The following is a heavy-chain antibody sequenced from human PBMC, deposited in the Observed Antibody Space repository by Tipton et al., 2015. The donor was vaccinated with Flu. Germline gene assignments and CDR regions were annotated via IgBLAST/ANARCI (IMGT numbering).Heavy chain of an antibody. D-gene: IGHD6-13*01. Sequence: TLSLTCIVSGYSISSGYYWGWIRQPPGKGLEWIGSIYHTGSTYYNPSLKSRVTISVDTSKNQFSLKLSSVTAADTAGYYCARGIYISSSWYVGRGDPNKNDYWGQGTLVTVSS. V-gene: IGHV4-38-2*02. CDR1: GYSISSGYY. J-gene: IGHJ4*02. CDR2: IYHTGST. CDR3: ARGIYISSSWYVGRGDPNKNDY.